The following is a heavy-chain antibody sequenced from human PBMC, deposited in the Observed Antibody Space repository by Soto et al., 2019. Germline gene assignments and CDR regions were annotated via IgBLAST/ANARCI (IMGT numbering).Heavy chain of an antibody. D-gene: IGHD4-17*01. J-gene: IGHJ4*02. CDR1: GGSITSGGFY. CDR2: IYDTGTT. Sequence: QLPLQEPGPGLVKPFQTLSLTCSVSGGSITSGGFYWSWIRQVPGKGLEWFGNIYDTGTTYSNAALKSRLTIPVDASTSQSSLTLSCVTAADTAVYFCARATTTVTTFESWGQGTQGTVSS. CDR3: ARATTTVTTFES. V-gene: IGHV4-31*03.